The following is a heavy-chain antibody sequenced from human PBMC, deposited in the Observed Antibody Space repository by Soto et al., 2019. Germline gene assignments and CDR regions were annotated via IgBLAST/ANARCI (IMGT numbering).Heavy chain of an antibody. CDR3: AKDSPAVEQLVWVFDY. J-gene: IGHJ4*02. V-gene: IGHV3-23*01. D-gene: IGHD6-13*01. CDR1: GFTFSSYA. Sequence: PGGSLRLSCAASGFTFSSYAMSWVRQAPGKGLEWVSAISGSGGSTYYADSVKGRFTISRDNSKNTLYLQMNSLRAEDTAVYYCAKDSPAVEQLVWVFDYWGQGTLVTVSS. CDR2: ISGSGGST.